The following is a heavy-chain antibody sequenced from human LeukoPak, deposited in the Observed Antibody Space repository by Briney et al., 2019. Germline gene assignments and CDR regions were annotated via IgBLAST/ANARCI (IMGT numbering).Heavy chain of an antibody. CDR2: IFPGDSDT. Sequence: GESLKISCKGSGYSFSSYWIGWVRQMPGKGLEWMGIIFPGDSDTRYSPSFHGQVTISADKSIGTAYLQWSSLKASDTAMYYCARRDTAMVNFDYWGQGTLVTVSS. CDR3: ARRDTAMVNFDY. J-gene: IGHJ4*02. CDR1: GYSFSSYW. D-gene: IGHD5-18*01. V-gene: IGHV5-51*01.